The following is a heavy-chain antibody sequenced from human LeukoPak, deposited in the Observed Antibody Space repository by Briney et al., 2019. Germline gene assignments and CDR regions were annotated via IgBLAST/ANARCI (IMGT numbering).Heavy chain of an antibody. J-gene: IGHJ4*02. D-gene: IGHD4-17*01. V-gene: IGHV4-39*01. Sequence: SETLSLTCTVSGGSISSSNYYWGWIRQPPGKGLEWIGTIHYSGNTYYNPSLRSRVAISVDTSKNQFSLRLSSVTAADTAVYYCARDFGDYRVDYWGQGTLVTVSS. CDR3: ARDFGDYRVDY. CDR2: IHYSGNT. CDR1: GGSISSSNYY.